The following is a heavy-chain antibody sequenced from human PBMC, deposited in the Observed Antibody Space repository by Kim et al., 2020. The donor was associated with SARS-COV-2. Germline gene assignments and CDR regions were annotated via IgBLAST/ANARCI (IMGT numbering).Heavy chain of an antibody. CDR2: IYYSGST. J-gene: IGHJ5*02. D-gene: IGHD3-10*01. V-gene: IGHV4-39*01. CDR1: GGSISSSSYY. Sequence: SETLSLTCTVSGGSISSSSYYWGWIRQPPGKGLEWIGSIYYSGSTYYNPSLKSRVTISVDTSKNQFSLKLSSVTAADTAVYYCASDYYGSFWFDPWGQGNLVTVSA. CDR3: ASDYYGSFWFDP.